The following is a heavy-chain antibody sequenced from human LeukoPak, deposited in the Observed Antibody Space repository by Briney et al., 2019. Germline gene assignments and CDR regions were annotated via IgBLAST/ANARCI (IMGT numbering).Heavy chain of an antibody. Sequence: SGPTLVXPTQTLTLTCTFSGFSLSTSGVGVGWVRQPPGKALEWLALIYWDDDKRYNSSLKSRLTITKDTSKNQVVLTMTNVDPVDTATYYCVHRRIYSPFDYWGQRALVTVSS. D-gene: IGHD4-11*01. CDR3: VHRRIYSPFDY. J-gene: IGHJ4*02. CDR1: GFSLSTSGVG. CDR2: IYWDDDK. V-gene: IGHV2-5*02.